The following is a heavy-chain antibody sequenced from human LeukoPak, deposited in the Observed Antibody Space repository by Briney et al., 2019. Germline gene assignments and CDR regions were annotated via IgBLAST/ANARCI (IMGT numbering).Heavy chain of an antibody. Sequence: GGSLTLTCAASGFTFSSYAMRWVGQAPGRGLVWVSAISVSGGSTYYEDSVKGRFTISRDTSKNPMYLQMHSLRAGATAVYYCAKPNYYDSSGHWCTYLWGAGTLVSVSS. CDR3: AKPNYYDSSGHWCTYL. CDR1: GFTFSSYA. CDR2: ISVSGGST. D-gene: IGHD3-22*01. J-gene: IGHJ2*01. V-gene: IGHV3-23*01.